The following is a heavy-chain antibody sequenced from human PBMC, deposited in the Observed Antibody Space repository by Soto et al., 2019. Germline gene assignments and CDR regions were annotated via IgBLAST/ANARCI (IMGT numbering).Heavy chain of an antibody. CDR3: ARDSLSGRYALTDY. J-gene: IGHJ4*02. CDR1: CGSISSGGYY. D-gene: IGHD1-26*01. V-gene: IGHV4-31*03. CDR2: IYYSGST. Sequence: PSETLSLTCTVSCGSISSGGYYWSWIRQHPGKGLEWIGYIYYSGSTYYNPSLKSRVTISVDTSKNQISLKLSSVTAADTAVYYCARDSLSGRYALTDYWGQGTLVTVSS.